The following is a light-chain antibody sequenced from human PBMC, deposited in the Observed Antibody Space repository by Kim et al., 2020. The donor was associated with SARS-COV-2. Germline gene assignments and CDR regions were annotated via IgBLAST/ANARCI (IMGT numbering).Light chain of an antibody. V-gene: IGLV1-51*01. CDR2: DNN. J-gene: IGLJ2*01. CDR1: SSNIGNNY. Sequence: QSVLTQPPSVSAAPGQKVTISCSGSSSNIGNNYVSWYQQLPGTAPKLLIYDNNERHSGIPDRFYGSKSGTSATLDITGLQTGDEAEYYCGTWDTSLNVVLFGGGTQLTVL. CDR3: GTWDTSLNVVL.